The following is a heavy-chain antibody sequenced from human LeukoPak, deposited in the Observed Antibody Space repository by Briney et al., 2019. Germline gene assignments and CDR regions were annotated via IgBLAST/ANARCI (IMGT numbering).Heavy chain of an antibody. CDR2: IRSKAYGGTT. V-gene: IGHV3-49*04. CDR3: TSRLHDYYYGMDV. CDR1: GFTFGDYA. J-gene: IGHJ6*02. D-gene: IGHD3-16*01. Sequence: GGSLRLSCTASGFTFGDYAMSWVRQAPGKGLEWVGFIRSKAYGGTTEYAASVKGRFTISRDDSKSIAYLQMNSLKTEDTAVYYCTSRLHDYYYGMDVWGQGTTVTVSS.